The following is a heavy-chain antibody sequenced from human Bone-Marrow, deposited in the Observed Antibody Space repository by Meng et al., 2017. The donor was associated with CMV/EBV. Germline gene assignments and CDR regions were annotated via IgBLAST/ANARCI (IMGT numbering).Heavy chain of an antibody. V-gene: IGHV4-59*01. Sequence: SETLSLTCAVYGGSFSGYYWSWIRQPPGKGLEWIGYIYYSGSTNYNPSLKSRVTISVDTSKNQFSLKLSSVTAADTAVYYCARGGFGEFLSYYYGMDVWGQGTTVTVSS. CDR2: IYYSGST. J-gene: IGHJ6*02. D-gene: IGHD3-10*01. CDR1: GGSFSGYY. CDR3: ARGGFGEFLSYYYGMDV.